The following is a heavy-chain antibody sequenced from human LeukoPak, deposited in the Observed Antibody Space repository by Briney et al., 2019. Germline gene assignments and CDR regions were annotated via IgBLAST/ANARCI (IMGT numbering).Heavy chain of an antibody. J-gene: IGHJ6*03. Sequence: GGSLRLSCPASGFTLTSYGMSWVRQAPGKGLEWVSGISGSAGSTHYADSVKGRFTISRDDSKNTLYLQTNSLRAEDTAVYYCAKEGRRNFGSGSYYEGNFMDVWGKGTTVTVSS. CDR1: GFTLTSYG. CDR3: AKEGRRNFGSGSYYEGNFMDV. V-gene: IGHV3-23*01. D-gene: IGHD3-10*01. CDR2: ISGSAGST.